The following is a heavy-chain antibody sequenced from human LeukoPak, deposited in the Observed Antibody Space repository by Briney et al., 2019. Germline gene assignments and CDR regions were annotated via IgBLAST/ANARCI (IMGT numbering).Heavy chain of an antibody. Sequence: GESLKISCKGSEYSFTDYWIAWVRQMPGQGLEWMGLIYPRDSEIRNSPSFQGQVTISADKSINTAYLQWSTLKASDTAIYYCARLSRITMVRGAMDAWGQGTPVTVSS. D-gene: IGHD3-10*01. V-gene: IGHV5-51*01. J-gene: IGHJ6*02. CDR3: ARLSRITMVRGAMDA. CDR2: IYPRDSEI. CDR1: EYSFTDYW.